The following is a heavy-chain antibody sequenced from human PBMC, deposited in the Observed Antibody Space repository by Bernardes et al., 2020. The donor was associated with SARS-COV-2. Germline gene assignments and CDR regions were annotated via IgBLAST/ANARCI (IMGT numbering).Heavy chain of an antibody. CDR2: ISSDGSIT. J-gene: IGHJ6*02. CDR1: GFIFSNYW. V-gene: IGHV3-74*01. CDR3: ASPDIVGGYYGMDV. Sequence: GGSLRLSCAASGFIFSNYWMHWVRQAPGKGLVWVSRISSDGSITTYADSVKGRFTVSRDNAKNTLYLQMNSLRAEDTAMYYCASPDIVGGYYGMDVWGQGTAVTVSS. D-gene: IGHD2-15*01.